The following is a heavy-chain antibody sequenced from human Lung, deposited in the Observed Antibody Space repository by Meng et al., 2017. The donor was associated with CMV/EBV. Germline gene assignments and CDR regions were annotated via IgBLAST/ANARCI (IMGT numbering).Heavy chain of an antibody. Sequence: SETLSLTCTVSGGSISTYYWNWLRQLPGKGLEWIGYISNSGSTDYNPSLKSRVTISVDTSKNQSSLKLTSVTAADTAVYYCARFDMDVEGYYGMDVWGQGTTVTVSS. J-gene: IGHJ6*02. CDR1: GGSISTYY. D-gene: IGHD2-15*01. CDR2: ISNSGST. V-gene: IGHV4-59*01. CDR3: ARFDMDVEGYYGMDV.